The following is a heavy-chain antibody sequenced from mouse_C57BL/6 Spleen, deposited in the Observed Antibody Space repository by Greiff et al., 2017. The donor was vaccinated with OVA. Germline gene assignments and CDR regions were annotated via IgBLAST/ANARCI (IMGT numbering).Heavy chain of an antibody. J-gene: IGHJ2*01. CDR1: GFTFSSYG. V-gene: IGHV5-6*01. CDR3: ARQGEGYFDY. CDR2: ISSGGSYT. Sequence: EVQLQQSGGDLVKPGGSLKLSCAASGFTFSSYGMSWVRQTPDKRLEWVATISSGGSYTYYPDSVKGRFTISRDNAKNTLYLQMSSLKSEDTAMYYCARQGEGYFDYWGQGTTLTVSS.